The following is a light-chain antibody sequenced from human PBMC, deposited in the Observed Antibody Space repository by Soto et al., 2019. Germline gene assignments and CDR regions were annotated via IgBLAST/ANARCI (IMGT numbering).Light chain of an antibody. CDR1: SSNIGGNS. V-gene: IGLV1-51*01. CDR2: DDN. Sequence: QSVLTQPPSVSAAPGQKVTISCSGSSSNIGGNSVSWYQQLPGTAPKLLIYDDNKRPLGIPDRFSGSKSGKSATLGITGFQTGDEADYYCGSWDSSLSAYVFGTGTKVTVL. CDR3: GSWDSSLSAYV. J-gene: IGLJ1*01.